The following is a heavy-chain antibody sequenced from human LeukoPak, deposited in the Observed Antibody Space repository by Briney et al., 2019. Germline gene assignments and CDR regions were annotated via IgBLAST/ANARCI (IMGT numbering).Heavy chain of an antibody. CDR1: GYTFTSYG. CDR3: ARFYYYYDSSGYAGFDY. CDR2: ISAYSGNT. J-gene: IGHJ4*02. V-gene: IGHV1-18*01. D-gene: IGHD3-22*01. Sequence: ASVKVSCKASGYTFTSYGISWVRQAPGQGLEWMGWISAYSGNTNYAQKFQGRVTMTRDTSISTAYMELSRLRSDDTAVYYCARFYYYYDSSGYAGFDYWGQGTLVTVSS.